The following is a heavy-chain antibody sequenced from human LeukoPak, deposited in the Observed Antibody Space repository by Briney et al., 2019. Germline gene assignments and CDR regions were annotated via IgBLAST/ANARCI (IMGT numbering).Heavy chain of an antibody. J-gene: IGHJ5*02. V-gene: IGHV5-51*01. CDR2: IYPGDSDT. Sequence: GESLKISCKGSGYSFTSYWIGWVRQMPGKGLEWMGIIYPGDSDTRYSPSFQGQVTISADKSMSTAYLQWSSLKASDTAVYYCTRRRAPEGGYCSSTSCYTRNNWFDPWGQGTLVTVSS. CDR1: GYSFTSYW. CDR3: TRRRAPEGGYCSSTSCYTRNNWFDP. D-gene: IGHD2-2*02.